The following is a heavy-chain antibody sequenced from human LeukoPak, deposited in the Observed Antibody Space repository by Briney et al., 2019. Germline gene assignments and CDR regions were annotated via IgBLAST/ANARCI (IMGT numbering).Heavy chain of an antibody. J-gene: IGHJ4*02. CDR1: GSSFTSYW. D-gene: IGHD3-9*01. CDR3: ARESYYDILTGSNFDY. Sequence: GESLKISCKGSGSSFTSYWISWVRQLPGKGLEWMGRIDPSDSYTNYSPSFQGHVTISADKSISTAYLQWSSLKASDTAMYYCARESYYDILTGSNFDYWGQGTLVTVSS. CDR2: IDPSDSYT. V-gene: IGHV5-10-1*01.